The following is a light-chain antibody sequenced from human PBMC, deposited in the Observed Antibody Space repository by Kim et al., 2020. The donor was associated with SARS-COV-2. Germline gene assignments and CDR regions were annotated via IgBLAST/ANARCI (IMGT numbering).Light chain of an antibody. V-gene: IGLV1-51*01. CDR2: DNN. Sequence: GQKVTISCPGSNSNIGNDYVSWYQQFPGTAPKFLIYDNNKRPSGIPDRFSGSKSGTSATLDITGLQTGDEAGYYCGTWDSSLSAVVFGGGTQLTVL. J-gene: IGLJ2*01. CDR3: GTWDSSLSAVV. CDR1: NSNIGNDY.